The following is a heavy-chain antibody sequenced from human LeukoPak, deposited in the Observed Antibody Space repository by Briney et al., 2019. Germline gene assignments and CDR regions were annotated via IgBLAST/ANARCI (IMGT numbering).Heavy chain of an antibody. CDR1: GGTFSSYA. V-gene: IGHV1-69*06. J-gene: IGHJ4*02. D-gene: IGHD2-15*01. Sequence: GASVKVSCKASGGTFSSYAISWVRQAPGQGLEWMGRIIPIFGTANYAQKFQGRVTITADKSTSTAYMELNSLRAEDTAVYYCAKEYCSGGSCYPAYFDYWGQGTVVSVSS. CDR3: AKEYCSGGSCYPAYFDY. CDR2: IIPIFGTA.